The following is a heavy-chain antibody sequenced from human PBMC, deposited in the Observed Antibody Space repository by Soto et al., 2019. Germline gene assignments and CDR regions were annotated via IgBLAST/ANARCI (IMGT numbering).Heavy chain of an antibody. CDR1: GFTFSSYA. J-gene: IGHJ4*02. CDR3: ARDYYKYYDSSGYYRSPAY. Sequence: GGSLRLSCAASGFTFSSYAMHWVRQAPGKGLERVALISYDGSDKDYADSVKGRFTISRDNSRNTLFLQMNSLRAEDTAVYYSARDYYKYYDSSGYYRSPAYWGQGTLVTVPQ. CDR2: ISYDGSDK. D-gene: IGHD3-22*01. V-gene: IGHV3-30-3*01.